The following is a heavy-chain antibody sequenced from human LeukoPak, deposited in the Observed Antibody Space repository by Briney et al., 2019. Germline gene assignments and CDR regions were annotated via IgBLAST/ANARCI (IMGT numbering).Heavy chain of an antibody. CDR3: ARSGGSSRRFDY. CDR1: GYTFTGYY. CDR2: INPNSGGT. D-gene: IGHD2-2*01. V-gene: IGHV1-2*02. J-gene: IGHJ4*02. Sequence: ASVKVSCKATGYTFTGYYMHWVRQAPGQGLEWMGWINPNSGGTNYAQKFQGRVTMTRDTSISTAYMELSRLRSDDTAVYYCARSGGSSRRFDYWGQGTLVTVSS.